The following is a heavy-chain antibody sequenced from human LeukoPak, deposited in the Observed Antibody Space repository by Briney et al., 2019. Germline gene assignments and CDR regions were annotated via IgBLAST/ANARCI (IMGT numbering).Heavy chain of an antibody. CDR3: AKYISAHITMIVVVAVGY. CDR2: ISGSGGST. V-gene: IGHV3-23*01. D-gene: IGHD3-22*01. Sequence: GGSLRLSFAASGFHFSSYAMSWVRQAPGKGLEWVSAISGSGGSTYYADSVKGRFTISRDNSKNTLYLQMNSLRAEDTAVYYCAKYISAHITMIVVVAVGYWGQGTLVTVSS. CDR1: GFHFSSYA. J-gene: IGHJ4*02.